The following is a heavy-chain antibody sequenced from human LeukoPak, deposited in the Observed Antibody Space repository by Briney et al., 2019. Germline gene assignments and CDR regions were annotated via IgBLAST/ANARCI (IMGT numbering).Heavy chain of an antibody. J-gene: IGHJ5*02. Sequence: PSETLSLTCTVSGNSISSYYWSWIRQPPGKRLEWIGCISDSGSTNYNPSLKSRVTISVDTSKSQFSLKLSSVTAADTAVYYCARGRLLEWFDSWGQGTLVSVSS. D-gene: IGHD3-3*01. CDR3: ARGRLLEWFDS. CDR2: ISDSGST. V-gene: IGHV4-59*01. CDR1: GNSISSYY.